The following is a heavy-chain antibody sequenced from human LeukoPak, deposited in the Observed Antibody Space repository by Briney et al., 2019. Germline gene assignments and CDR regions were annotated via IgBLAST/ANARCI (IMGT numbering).Heavy chain of an antibody. J-gene: IGHJ4*02. V-gene: IGHV1-18*01. D-gene: IGHD5-18*01. CDR1: GYNFNRYS. Sequence: ASVKVSCKSSGYNFNRYSIHWVRQAPGKGLEWMGWVSTSNGATNYAEKFQGRVTMTTETVTKTAYLELRRLTCGDTDMYFCARVSDTSMVTPGFDSWGQGTLVTVS. CDR3: ARVSDTSMVTPGFDS. CDR2: VSTSNGAT.